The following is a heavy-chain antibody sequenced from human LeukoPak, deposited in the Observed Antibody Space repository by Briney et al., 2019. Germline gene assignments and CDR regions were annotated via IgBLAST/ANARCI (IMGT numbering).Heavy chain of an antibody. V-gene: IGHV3-30-3*01. J-gene: IGHJ4*02. D-gene: IGHD6-19*01. CDR2: ISHDGSNK. CDR3: ARESVAGSYFDY. CDR1: GFTFSSYA. Sequence: PGRSLRLSCAASGFTFSSYAMHWVRQAPGKGLEWVAVISHDGSNKYYADSVKGRFTISRDNSKNTLYLQMNSLRAEDTAVYYCARESVAGSYFDYWGQGTLVTVSS.